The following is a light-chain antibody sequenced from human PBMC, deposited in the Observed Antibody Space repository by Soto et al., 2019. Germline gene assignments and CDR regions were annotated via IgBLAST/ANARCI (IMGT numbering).Light chain of an antibody. J-gene: IGKJ4*01. CDR2: HTS. CDR3: QSYKNWPLT. CDR1: QSISGN. V-gene: IGKV3-15*01. Sequence: EIVMTQSPATLSVSPGESATLSCRASQSISGNLAWYQQKPGLSPRLLIYHTSTRATGVPARFSGSGSGTEFSLKISSLQFEDSAVYYCQSYKNWPLTFGGGTKADIK.